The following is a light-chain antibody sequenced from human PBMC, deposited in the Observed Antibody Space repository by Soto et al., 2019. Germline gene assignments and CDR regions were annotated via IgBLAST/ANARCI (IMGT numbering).Light chain of an antibody. CDR2: GAS. Sequence: SVFTQSPGTPSLSPREGATLSRRASQSISSNFLAWYQQKRGQAPRLLIHGASNRATGIPDRFSGSGSGTDFTLTITRLEPEDFAVYYCQQYGGSPRTFGQGTKVDIK. J-gene: IGKJ1*01. CDR3: QQYGGSPRT. CDR1: QSISSNF. V-gene: IGKV3-20*01.